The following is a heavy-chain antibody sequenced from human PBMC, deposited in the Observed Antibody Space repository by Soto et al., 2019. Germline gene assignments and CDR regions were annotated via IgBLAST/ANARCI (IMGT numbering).Heavy chain of an antibody. J-gene: IGHJ4*02. D-gene: IGHD4-4*01. V-gene: IGHV6-1*01. CDR1: GDSVSNSRAA. CDR2: TYYRSQWIN. Sequence: PSQTLSLPCAISGDSVSNSRAAWNWIRQSPSRGLAWLGRTYYRSQWINDYAASVKSRITINSDASKNQFSLQLNSVTPEDTAIYYCARDPPDFHSAFDSWGQGTLVTVSS. CDR3: ARDPPDFHSAFDS.